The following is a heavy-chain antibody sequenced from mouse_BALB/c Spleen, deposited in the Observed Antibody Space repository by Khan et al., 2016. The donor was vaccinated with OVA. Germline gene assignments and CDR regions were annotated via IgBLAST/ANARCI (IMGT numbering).Heavy chain of an antibody. CDR1: GYTFTDYN. CDR3: ARSGYGSFAY. V-gene: IGHV1S29*02. Sequence: VQLQQSGPELVKPGASVKISCKASGYTFTDYNMDWVKQSHGESLEWIGYIFPNNGGTGYNQKFKTKATLTVDNSSSTAYMELRSLTSEDSAVYDCARSGYGSFAYWGQGTLVTVSA. J-gene: IGHJ3*01. D-gene: IGHD1-2*01. CDR2: IFPNNGGT.